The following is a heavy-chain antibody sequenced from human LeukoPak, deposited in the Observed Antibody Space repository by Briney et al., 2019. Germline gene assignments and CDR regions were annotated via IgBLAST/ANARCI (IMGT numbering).Heavy chain of an antibody. CDR3: AKETLSTLLGGSYQIDY. D-gene: IGHD2-15*01. CDR2: ISGSGGST. CDR1: GFTFSSYA. Sequence: GGSLRLSCAASGFTFSSYAMSWVRQAPGKGLEWVSAISGSGGSTYYADSVKGRFTISRDNSKNTLYLQMNSPRAEDTAVYYCAKETLSTLLGGSYQIDYWGQGTLVTVSS. V-gene: IGHV3-23*01. J-gene: IGHJ4*02.